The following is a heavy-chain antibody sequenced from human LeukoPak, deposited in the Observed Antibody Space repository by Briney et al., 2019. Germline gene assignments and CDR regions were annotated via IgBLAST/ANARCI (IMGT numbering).Heavy chain of an antibody. CDR3: ARSGGYGRPQNY. V-gene: IGHV4-59*01. D-gene: IGHD6-13*01. CDR2: IYYGGST. CDR1: GGSMSSYY. J-gene: IGHJ4*02. Sequence: PSETLSLTCTVSGGSMSSYYWSWIRQPPGKGLEWIGYIYYGGSTNYNPSLKSRVTISVDTSKNQFSLKLSSVTAADTAVYYCARSGGYGRPQNYWGQGTLVTVSS.